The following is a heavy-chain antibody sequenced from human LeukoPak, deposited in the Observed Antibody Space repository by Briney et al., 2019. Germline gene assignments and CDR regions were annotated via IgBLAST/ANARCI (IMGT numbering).Heavy chain of an antibody. V-gene: IGHV3-72*01. CDR2: TRNKANSYTT. J-gene: IGHJ4*02. CDR3: ARGGGYSGYDVYYFDY. Sequence: PGGSLRLSCAASGFTFSSYWMHWVRQAPGKGLEWVGRTRNKANSYTTEYAASVKGRFTISRDDSKNSLYLQMNSLKTEDTAVYYCARGGGYSGYDVYYFDYWGQGTLVTVSS. D-gene: IGHD5-12*01. CDR1: GFTFSSYW.